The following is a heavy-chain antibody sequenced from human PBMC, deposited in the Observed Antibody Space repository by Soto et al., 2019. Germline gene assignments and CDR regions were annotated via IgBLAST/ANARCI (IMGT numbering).Heavy chain of an antibody. D-gene: IGHD3-10*01. Sequence: SETLSLTCTVSGDSISSADYYWSWIRQTPGKGLEWIGHIFYSGTTYYNPSLKSRLTISVDTSKNHFSLRLTSVTAADTALYYYASDLSGEPGLYYYGKDVWGQGTTVTVSS. V-gene: IGHV4-30-4*01. J-gene: IGHJ6*02. CDR3: ASDLSGEPGLYYYGKDV. CDR1: GDSISSADYY. CDR2: IFYSGTT.